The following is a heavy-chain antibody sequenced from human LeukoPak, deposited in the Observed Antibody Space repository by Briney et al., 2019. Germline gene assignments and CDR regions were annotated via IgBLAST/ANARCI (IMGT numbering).Heavy chain of an antibody. Sequence: GGSLRLSCAASGFTFDDYAMHWVRQAPGKGLEWVSVIRRDGGSICYADSVKGRFTISRDNTKNSLYLQMNSVRAEGTALCYCAKATRLGSYFYYWGQGTLVTVSS. J-gene: IGHJ4*02. CDR1: GFTFDDYA. V-gene: IGHV3-9*01. CDR3: AKATRLGSYFYY. D-gene: IGHD3-16*01. CDR2: IRRDGGSI.